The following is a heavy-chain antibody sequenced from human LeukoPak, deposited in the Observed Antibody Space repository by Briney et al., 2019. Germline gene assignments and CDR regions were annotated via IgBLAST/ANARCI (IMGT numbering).Heavy chain of an antibody. V-gene: IGHV4-39*01. J-gene: IGHJ4*02. Sequence: SETLSLTCTVSGGSISSSSYYWGWIRQPPGKGLEWIGSIYYSGSTYYNPSLKSRVTISVDTSKNQFSLKLSSVTAADTAVYYCARRYYASVPVDFDYWGQGTLVTVSS. CDR2: IYYSGST. CDR3: ARRYYASVPVDFDY. D-gene: IGHD3-16*01. CDR1: GGSISSSSYY.